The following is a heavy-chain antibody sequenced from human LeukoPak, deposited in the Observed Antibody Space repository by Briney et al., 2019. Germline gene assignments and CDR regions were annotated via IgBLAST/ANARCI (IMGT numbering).Heavy chain of an antibody. V-gene: IGHV1-69*05. J-gene: IGHJ4*02. CDR3: ARNDPSHDSSGYYFDY. Sequence: SVKVSCKASGGTFSSYAISWVRQAPGQGLEWMGRIIRIFGTANYAQKFQGRVTITTYESTSTAYMELSSLRSEDTAVYYCARNDPSHDSSGYYFDYWGQGTLVTVSS. CDR1: GGTFSSYA. D-gene: IGHD3-22*01. CDR2: IIRIFGTA.